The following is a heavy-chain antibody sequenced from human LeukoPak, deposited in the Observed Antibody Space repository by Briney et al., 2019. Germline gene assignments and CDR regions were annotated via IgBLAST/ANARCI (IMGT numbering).Heavy chain of an antibody. Sequence: PSETLSLTCAVSGGSFSGYYWSWIRQPPGKGLEWIGEINHSGSTNYTPSLKSRVTISVDTSKNQFSLKMSSVTAAGTAVYYCARVGPPVLVVYAYWFYPCGEGALVTVSS. CDR2: INHSGST. D-gene: IGHD2-8*02. V-gene: IGHV4-34*01. J-gene: IGHJ5*02. CDR3: ARVGPPVLVVYAYWFYP. CDR1: GGSFSGYY.